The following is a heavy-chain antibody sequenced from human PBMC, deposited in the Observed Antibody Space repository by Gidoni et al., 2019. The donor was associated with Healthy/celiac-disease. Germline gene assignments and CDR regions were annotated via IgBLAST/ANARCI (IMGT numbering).Heavy chain of an antibody. V-gene: IGHV3-7*01. CDR3: ARGTLVIGFGDGNWFDP. D-gene: IGHD3-10*01. CDR2: IKQDGSEK. Sequence: EVQLVESGGGLVQPGGSLRLSCAASGFTFSSYWMSWVRQAPGKGLEWVANIKQDGSEKYYVDSVKGRFTISRDNAKNSLYLQMNSLRAEDTAVYYCARGTLVIGFGDGNWFDPWGQGTLVTVSS. J-gene: IGHJ5*02. CDR1: GFTFSSYW.